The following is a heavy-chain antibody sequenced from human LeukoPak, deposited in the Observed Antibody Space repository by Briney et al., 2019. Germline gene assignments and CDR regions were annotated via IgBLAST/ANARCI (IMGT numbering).Heavy chain of an antibody. J-gene: IGHJ4*02. CDR1: NVSISSDH. V-gene: IGHV4-4*09. D-gene: IGHD3-10*01. Sequence: SETLSLTCTVSNVSISSDHWSRVRQPPGKGLEWIGYILTSGTTNYNPSLKSRLTISVDTSKNQFTLKLSSVTAADTAVYYCARLRVSGTYLYYFDYWGQGTLATVSS. CDR2: ILTSGTT. CDR3: ARLRVSGTYLYYFDY.